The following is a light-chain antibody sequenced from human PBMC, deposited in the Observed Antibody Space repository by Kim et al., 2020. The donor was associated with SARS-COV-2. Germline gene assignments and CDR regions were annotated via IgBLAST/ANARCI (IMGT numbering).Light chain of an antibody. CDR3: QVWDSSSDHRV. Sequence: ALGKTARITCGGNNIGSKSVHWYQQKPGQAPVLVIYYDSDRPSGIPERFSGSNSGNTATLTISRVEAGDEAEYYCQVWDSSSDHRVFGGGTQLTVL. J-gene: IGLJ3*02. V-gene: IGLV3-21*04. CDR1: NIGSKS. CDR2: YDS.